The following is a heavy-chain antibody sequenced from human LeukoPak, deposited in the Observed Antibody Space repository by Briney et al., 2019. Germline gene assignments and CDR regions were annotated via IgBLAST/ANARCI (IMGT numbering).Heavy chain of an antibody. CDR2: ISYDGSNK. D-gene: IGHD6-13*01. Sequence: GGSLRLSCAASGFTFRTYGMHWVRQAPGKGLEWVAVISYDGSNKYYADSVKGRFTISRDNSKNTLYLQMNSLRAEDMALYYCAKGGGAATAYNWFDPWGQGTLVTVSS. CDR3: AKGGGAATAYNWFDP. J-gene: IGHJ5*02. CDR1: GFTFRTYG. V-gene: IGHV3-30*18.